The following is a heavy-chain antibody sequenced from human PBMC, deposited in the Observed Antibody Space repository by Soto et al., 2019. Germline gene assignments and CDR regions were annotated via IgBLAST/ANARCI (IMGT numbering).Heavy chain of an antibody. CDR3: ARGSNFWSGLYYYYMDV. CDR1: GGSFSGYD. V-gene: IGHV4-34*01. Sequence: SETLSLTCAVYGGSFSGYDWSWIRQPPGKGLEWIGEINHSGSTNYNPSLKSRVTISVDTSKNQFSLKLSSVTAADTAVYYCARGSNFWSGLYYYYMDVWGKGTTVTVSS. CDR2: INHSGST. D-gene: IGHD3-3*01. J-gene: IGHJ6*03.